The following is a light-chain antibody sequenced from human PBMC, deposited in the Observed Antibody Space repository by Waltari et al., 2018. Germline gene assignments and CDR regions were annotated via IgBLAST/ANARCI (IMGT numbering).Light chain of an antibody. CDR3: QQYYTTPCT. CDR1: QSALYSTNSNNY. J-gene: IGKJ2*02. Sequence: DIVLTQSPDSLALSLGERATISSRSSQSALYSTNSNNYLAWYQQRPGQPPKLPFYWASTRVSGVPDRFDGSGSGTDFTLTISSLQAEDLAVYYCQQYYTTPCTFGQGTRLEIK. CDR2: WAS. V-gene: IGKV4-1*01.